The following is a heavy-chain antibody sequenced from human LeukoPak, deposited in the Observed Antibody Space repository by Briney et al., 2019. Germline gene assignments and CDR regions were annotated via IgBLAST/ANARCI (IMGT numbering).Heavy chain of an antibody. CDR3: ARELHDSSGYYYPLVDP. CDR2: INPNSGGT. D-gene: IGHD3-22*01. J-gene: IGHJ5*02. V-gene: IGHV1-2*02. CDR1: GYTFTGYY. Sequence: ASVKVSCKASGYTFTGYYMHWVRQSPGQGLEWMGWINPNSGGTNYAQKFQGRVTMTRDTSISTAYMELSRLRSDDTAVYYCARELHDSSGYYYPLVDPWGQGTLVTVSS.